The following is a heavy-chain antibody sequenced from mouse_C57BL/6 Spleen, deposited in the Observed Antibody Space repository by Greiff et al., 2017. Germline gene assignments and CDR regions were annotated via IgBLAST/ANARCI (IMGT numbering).Heavy chain of an antibody. CDR3: ARLGRDYFDY. D-gene: IGHD4-1*01. CDR2: IHPNSGST. V-gene: IGHV1-64*01. CDR1: GYTFTSYW. J-gene: IGHJ2*01. Sequence: QVQLQQSGAELVKPGASVKLSCTASGYTFTSYWMHWVKQRPGQGLEWIGMIHPNSGSTNYNEKFKSKATLTVEKSSSTAYMQLSSLTYEDSAVYYCARLGRDYFDYWGQGTTLTVST.